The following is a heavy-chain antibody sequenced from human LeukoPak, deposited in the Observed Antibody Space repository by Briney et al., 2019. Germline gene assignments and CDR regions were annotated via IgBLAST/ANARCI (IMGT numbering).Heavy chain of an antibody. Sequence: SETLSLTCTVSGGSISSYHWSWIRQPAGKGLEWIGRLYTSGGTNYNPSLKSRVSMSVDTSKSQFSLELNSVTAADTAVYYCARSGSYANNAFHIWGQGTMVTVSS. J-gene: IGHJ3*02. CDR3: ARSGSYANNAFHI. CDR1: GGSISSYH. CDR2: LYTSGGT. D-gene: IGHD1-26*01. V-gene: IGHV4-4*07.